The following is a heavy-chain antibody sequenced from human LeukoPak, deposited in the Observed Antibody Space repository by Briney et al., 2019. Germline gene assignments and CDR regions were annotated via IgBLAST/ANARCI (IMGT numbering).Heavy chain of an antibody. D-gene: IGHD5-12*01. CDR1: GFTFSSYG. CDR3: AKVVSGYHFDY. Sequence: GGSLRLSCAASGFTFSSYGMSWVRRAPGKGPEWVSGISGSGGNTYYADSVKGRFTISRDNSQNTLYLQMSTLRAEDTAVYYCAKVVSGYHFDYWGQGTLVTVSS. CDR2: ISGSGGNT. V-gene: IGHV3-23*01. J-gene: IGHJ4*02.